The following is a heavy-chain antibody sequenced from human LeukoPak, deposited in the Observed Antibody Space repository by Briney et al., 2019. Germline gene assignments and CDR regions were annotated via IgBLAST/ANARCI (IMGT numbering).Heavy chain of an antibody. D-gene: IGHD6-25*01. Sequence: QPGGSLRLSCAASGFTFSSYGMHWVRQAPGKGLEWAAFIRYDGSNKYYADSVKGRFTISRDNSKNTLYLQMNSLRAEDTAVYYCAKEAASPPEDWFDPWGQGTLVTVSS. V-gene: IGHV3-30*02. J-gene: IGHJ5*02. CDR3: AKEAASPPEDWFDP. CDR1: GFTFSSYG. CDR2: IRYDGSNK.